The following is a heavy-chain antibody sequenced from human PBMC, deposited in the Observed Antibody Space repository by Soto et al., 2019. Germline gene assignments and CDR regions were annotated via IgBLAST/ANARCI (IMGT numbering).Heavy chain of an antibody. Sequence: TMCLTCTVADASGMGLDWSWIRTKEGKGLEWIGRIYATGTTDYNPSLKRRVMMSVDTSKKQFSLKLRSVTAADTAVYYCVRDGTKTLRDWFDPWGQGIAVTVSS. D-gene: IGHD1-1*01. V-gene: IGHV4-4*07. CDR3: VRDGTKTLRDWFDP. CDR2: IYATGTT. J-gene: IGHJ5*02. CDR1: DASGMGLD.